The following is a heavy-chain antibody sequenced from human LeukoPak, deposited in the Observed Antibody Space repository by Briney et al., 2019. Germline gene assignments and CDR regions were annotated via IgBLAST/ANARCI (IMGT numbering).Heavy chain of an antibody. V-gene: IGHV3-30*02. D-gene: IGHD6-13*01. CDR1: GFTFSSNG. CDR2: IRYDGSNK. CDR3: AKDLGWQQLVPKYFQH. Sequence: GGSLRLSCAASGFTFSSNGMHWVRQAPGKGLEWVAFIRYDGSNKYYADSVKGRFTISRDNSKNTLYLQMNSLRAEDTAVYYCAKDLGWQQLVPKYFQHWGQGTLVTVSS. J-gene: IGHJ1*01.